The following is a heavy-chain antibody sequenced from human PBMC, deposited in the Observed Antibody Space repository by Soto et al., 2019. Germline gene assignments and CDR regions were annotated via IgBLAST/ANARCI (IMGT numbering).Heavy chain of an antibody. CDR1: GYTFTSYG. CDR2: ISAYNGNT. Sequence: ASVKVSCKASGYTFTSYGISWVRQAPGQGLEWMGWISAYNGNTNYAQKLQGRVTMTTDTSTSTAYMEPSSLRSDDTAVYYCARDTETASMNFYYYYMDVWGKGTTVTVSS. CDR3: ARDTETASMNFYYYYMDV. V-gene: IGHV1-18*01. J-gene: IGHJ6*03.